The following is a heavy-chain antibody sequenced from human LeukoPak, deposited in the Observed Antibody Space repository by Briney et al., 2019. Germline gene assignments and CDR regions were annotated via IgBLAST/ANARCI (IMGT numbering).Heavy chain of an antibody. CDR3: ARGQELRPYGAFDI. D-gene: IGHD1-26*01. Sequence: WASVKVSCKASGYTFTSYAMHWVRQAPGQRLEWMGWINAGNGNTKYSQKFQGRVTITRDTSASTAYMELNSLRAEDTAVYYCARGQELRPYGAFDIWGQGTMVTVSS. V-gene: IGHV1-3*01. CDR1: GYTFTSYA. CDR2: INAGNGNT. J-gene: IGHJ3*02.